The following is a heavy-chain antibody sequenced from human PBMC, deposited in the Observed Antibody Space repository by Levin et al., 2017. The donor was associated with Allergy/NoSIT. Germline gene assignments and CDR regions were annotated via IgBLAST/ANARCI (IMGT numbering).Heavy chain of an antibody. CDR1: GFTFSSYA. J-gene: IGHJ3*02. V-gene: IGHV3-30-3*01. Sequence: LSLTCAASGFTFSSYAMHWVRQAPGKGLEWVAVISYDGSNKYYADSVKGRFTISRDNSKNTLYLQMNSLRAEDTAVYYCARDRVVVVAATPSAAFDIWGQGTMVTVSS. D-gene: IGHD2-15*01. CDR3: ARDRVVVVAATPSAAFDI. CDR2: ISYDGSNK.